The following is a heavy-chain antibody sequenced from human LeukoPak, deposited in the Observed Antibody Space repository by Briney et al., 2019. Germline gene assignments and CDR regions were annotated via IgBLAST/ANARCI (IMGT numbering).Heavy chain of an antibody. CDR1: GYTFTSYG. V-gene: IGHV1-18*01. CDR3: ARDPITYYYDSSGYGWFDP. Sequence: ASVKVSCKASGYTFTSYGISWVRQAPGQGLEWMGWISAYNGNTNYAQKLQGRVTMTTDTSTSTAYMELRSLKSDDTAVYYCARDPITYYYDSSGYGWFDPWGQGTLVTVSS. CDR2: ISAYNGNT. J-gene: IGHJ5*02. D-gene: IGHD3-22*01.